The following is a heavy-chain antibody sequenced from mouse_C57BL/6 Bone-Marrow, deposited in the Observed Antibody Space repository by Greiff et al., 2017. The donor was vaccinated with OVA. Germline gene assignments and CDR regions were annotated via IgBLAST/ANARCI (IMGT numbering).Heavy chain of an antibody. Sequence: QVQLQQPGAELVKPGASVKMSCKASGYTFTSYWITWVKQRPGQGLEWIGDIYPGSGSTDYNEKFKSKATLTVDTSSSTAYMQLSSLTSEDSAVYYCAREGRIYYYGPFAYWGQGTLVTVSA. J-gene: IGHJ3*01. CDR2: IYPGSGST. V-gene: IGHV1-55*01. CDR3: AREGRIYYYGPFAY. CDR1: GYTFTSYW. D-gene: IGHD1-1*01.